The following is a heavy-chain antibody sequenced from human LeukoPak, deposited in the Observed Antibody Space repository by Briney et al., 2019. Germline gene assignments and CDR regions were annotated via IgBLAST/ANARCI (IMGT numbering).Heavy chain of an antibody. Sequence: ASVKVSCKASGYTFTSYGISWVRRAPGQGLEWMGWISAYNGNTNYAQKLQGRVTMTTDTSTSKAYRELRSLRSDDTAVYNCARDRYGVRGFQFDYWGQGTLVTVSS. J-gene: IGHJ4*02. V-gene: IGHV1-18*01. CDR1: GYTFTSYG. D-gene: IGHD3-10*01. CDR2: ISAYNGNT. CDR3: ARDRYGVRGFQFDY.